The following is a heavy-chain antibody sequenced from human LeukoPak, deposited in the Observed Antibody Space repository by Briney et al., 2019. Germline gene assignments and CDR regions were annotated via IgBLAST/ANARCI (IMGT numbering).Heavy chain of an antibody. CDR3: AKDLELRKNYYYYGMDV. J-gene: IGHJ6*02. CDR1: GFTFDDYA. V-gene: IGHV3-9*01. CDR2: ISWNSGSI. D-gene: IGHD1-7*01. Sequence: GRSLRLSCAASGFTFDDYAMPWVRQAPGKGLEWVSGISWNSGSIGYADSVKGRFTISRDNAKNSLYLQMNSLRAEDTALYYCAKDLELRKNYYYYGMDVWGQGTTVTVSS.